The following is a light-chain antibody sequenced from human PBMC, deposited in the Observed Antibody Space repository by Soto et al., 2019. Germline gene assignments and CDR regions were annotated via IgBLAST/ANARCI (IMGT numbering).Light chain of an antibody. CDR2: KAS. CDR3: QHYNSYSEA. Sequence: DIQMTQSPSPLSASVGDRVTITCRASQSISSWLAWYQQKPGKAPRLLIYKASTLKSGVPSRFSGSRSGTECTLTISSLQPDDVATYYCQHYNSYSEALGQGTKVDIK. J-gene: IGKJ1*01. V-gene: IGKV1-5*03. CDR1: QSISSW.